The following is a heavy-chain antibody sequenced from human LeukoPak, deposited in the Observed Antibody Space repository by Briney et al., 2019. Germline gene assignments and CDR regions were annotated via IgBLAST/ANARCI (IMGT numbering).Heavy chain of an antibody. CDR1: GFTLSSYS. CDR3: AIHDHIEAAGDY. Sequence: PGGSLRLSCAASGFTLSSYSMNWVRRAPGKGLECVSSINSSSSYIYYADSVKGRFTISRGNANNSLYLQKNSRRDQDPAVYYCAIHDHIEAAGDYWRQGTLVTVCS. V-gene: IGHV3-21*01. D-gene: IGHD6-13*01. CDR2: INSSSSYI. J-gene: IGHJ4*02.